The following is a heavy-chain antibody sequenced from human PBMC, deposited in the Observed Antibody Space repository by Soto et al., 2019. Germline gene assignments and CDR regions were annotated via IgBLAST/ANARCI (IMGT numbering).Heavy chain of an antibody. CDR1: GYSFTSYW. Sequence: GESLKISCKGSGYSFTSYWIGWVRQMPGKGLECMGIIYPGDSDTRYSPSFQGQVTISADKSISTAYLQWSSLKASDTAMYYCALGDPYYDILTGYYNVRWFDPWGQGTLVTVSS. CDR2: IYPGDSDT. D-gene: IGHD3-9*01. CDR3: ALGDPYYDILTGYYNVRWFDP. V-gene: IGHV5-51*01. J-gene: IGHJ5*02.